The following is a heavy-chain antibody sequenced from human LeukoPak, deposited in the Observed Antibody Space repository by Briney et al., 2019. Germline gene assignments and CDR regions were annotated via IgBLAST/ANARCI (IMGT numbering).Heavy chain of an antibody. V-gene: IGHV3-7*01. J-gene: IGHJ3*02. CDR1: GFTFSSYG. CDR3: ARESDAFDI. CDR2: IKQDGSEK. Sequence: GGSLRLSCAASGFTFSSYGMHWVRQAPGKGLEWVANIKQDGSEKYYVDSVKGRFTISRDNAKNSLYLQMNSLRAEDTAVYYCARESDAFDIWGQGTMVTVSS.